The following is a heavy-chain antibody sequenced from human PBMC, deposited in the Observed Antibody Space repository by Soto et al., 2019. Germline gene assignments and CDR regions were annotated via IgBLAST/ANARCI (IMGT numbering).Heavy chain of an antibody. CDR2: ISWNSGSI. CDR1: GFTFDDYA. D-gene: IGHD6-19*01. J-gene: IGHJ4*02. Sequence: EVQLVESGGGLVQPGRSLRLSCAASGFTFDDYAMHWVRQAPGKGLEWVSGISWNSGSIGYADSVKGRFTISRDNAKNYLYLQMHSRRAEDTALYYCAKDRGLVLSFYFDYWGQGTLVTVSS. CDR3: AKDRGLVLSFYFDY. V-gene: IGHV3-9*01.